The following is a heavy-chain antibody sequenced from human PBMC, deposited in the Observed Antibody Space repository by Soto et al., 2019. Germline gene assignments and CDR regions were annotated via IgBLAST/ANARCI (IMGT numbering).Heavy chain of an antibody. CDR3: ARAYCGGDCYLYWYLY. CDR2: IYYSGST. CDR1: GGSISSGGYY. J-gene: IGHJ4*02. Sequence: TSETLFLTCTVSGGSISSGGYYWSWIRQHPGKGLEWIGYIYYSGSTYYNPSLKSRVTISVDTSKNQFSLKLSSVTAADTAVYYCARAYCGGDCYLYWYLYWGQGTLVTVSS. D-gene: IGHD2-21*02. V-gene: IGHV4-31*03.